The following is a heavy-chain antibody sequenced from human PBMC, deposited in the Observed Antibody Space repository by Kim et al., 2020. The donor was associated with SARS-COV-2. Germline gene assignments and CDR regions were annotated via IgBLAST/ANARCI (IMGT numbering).Heavy chain of an antibody. D-gene: IGHD2-21*02. CDR1: GFTFSSYS. CDR3: ARANCGGDCYSLDY. V-gene: IGHV3-21*01. Sequence: GGSLRLSCAASGFTFSSYSMNWVRQAPGKGLEWVSSISSSSSYIYYADSVKGRFTISRDNAKNSLYLQMNSLRAEDTAVYYCARANCGGDCYSLDYWGQGTLVTVSS. CDR2: ISSSSSYI. J-gene: IGHJ4*02.